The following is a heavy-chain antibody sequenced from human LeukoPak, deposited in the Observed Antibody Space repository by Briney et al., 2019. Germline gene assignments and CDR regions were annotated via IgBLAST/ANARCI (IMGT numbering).Heavy chain of an antibody. CDR3: AKDLHYGSADY. CDR2: IYSGGST. Sequence: GGSLRLSCAASGITVSSNYMSWVRQAPGKGLEWVSVIYSGGSTYYADSVKGRFTISRDNAKNALYLQMNSLRAEDTAVYYCAKDLHYGSADYWGQGTLVTVSS. CDR1: GITVSSNY. D-gene: IGHD3-10*01. J-gene: IGHJ4*02. V-gene: IGHV3-53*01.